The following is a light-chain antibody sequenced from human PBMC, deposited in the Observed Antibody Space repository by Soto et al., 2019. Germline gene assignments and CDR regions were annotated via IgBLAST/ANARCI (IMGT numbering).Light chain of an antibody. J-gene: IGLJ1*01. CDR1: SSDVGGYNY. CDR3: YSYTTSSTYV. CDR2: DVS. V-gene: IGLV2-14*01. Sequence: QSALTQPASVSGSPGQSITISCTGTSSDVGGYNYVSWYQQHPAKAPKLMIYDVSNRPSGVSDRFSGSKSGNTASLTIAGLQAEDEADYYCYSYTTSSTYVFGTGTQLTVL.